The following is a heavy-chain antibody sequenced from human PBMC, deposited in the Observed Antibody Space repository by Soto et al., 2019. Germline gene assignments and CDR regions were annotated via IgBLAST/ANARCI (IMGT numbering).Heavy chain of an antibody. CDR3: ARMLGSYVDY. V-gene: IGHV3-30-3*01. Sequence: GGSLGLSCAASRFTLRSYTMYWVRQGPGKGLEWVAAISPDGSNNYYADSVKGRFTISRDNSKNTLFLQMTNMDPVDTATYYCARMLGSYVDYWGQGTLVTVSS. CDR1: RFTLRSYT. D-gene: IGHD3-10*02. CDR2: ISPDGSNN. J-gene: IGHJ4*02.